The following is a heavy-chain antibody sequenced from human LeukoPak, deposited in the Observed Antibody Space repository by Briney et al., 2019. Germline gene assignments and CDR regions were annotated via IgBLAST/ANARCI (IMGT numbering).Heavy chain of an antibody. CDR3: TRADDYGAHFDY. V-gene: IGHV3-49*04. D-gene: IGHD4-17*01. J-gene: IGHJ4*02. CDR2: IRSKAYGGTT. Sequence: GGSLRLSCTASGFTFGDYAMSWVRQAPGKGLEWVGFIRSKAYGGTTEYAASVKGRFTISRDDSKSIAYLQVNSLKTEDTAVYYCTRADDYGAHFDYWGQGTLVTVSS. CDR1: GFTFGDYA.